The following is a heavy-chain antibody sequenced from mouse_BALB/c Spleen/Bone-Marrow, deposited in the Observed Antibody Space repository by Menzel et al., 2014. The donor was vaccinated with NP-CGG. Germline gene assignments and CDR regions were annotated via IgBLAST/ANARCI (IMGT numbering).Heavy chain of an antibody. Sequence: VQQQQSGAELAKPGASVKLSCTASGFNIKDTYMHWVKQRPEQGLEWIGRIDPANGNTKYDPKFQGKATITAHTSSNTPYLPLSSLTSEYTAVYYCARWEYYAMDYWGQGTSVTVSP. CDR1: GFNIKDTY. D-gene: IGHD4-1*01. J-gene: IGHJ4*01. CDR2: IDPANGNT. V-gene: IGHV14-3*02. CDR3: ARWEYYAMDY.